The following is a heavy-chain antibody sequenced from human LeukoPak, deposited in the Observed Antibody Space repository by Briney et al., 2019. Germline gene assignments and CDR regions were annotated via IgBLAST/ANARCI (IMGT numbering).Heavy chain of an antibody. D-gene: IGHD4-23*01. CDR2: IKSDGSSI. V-gene: IGHV3-74*03. CDR3: ARDLDYGGRSNFDH. CDR1: GFTFSTYW. J-gene: IGHJ4*02. Sequence: GGSLRLACAASGFTFSTYWMHGVRQAPGKGLVWVSRIKSDGSSIMYADSVRGRFTISRDNAKNTLYLQMNSLRAEDTAVYYCARDLDYGGRSNFDHWGQGTLVTVSS.